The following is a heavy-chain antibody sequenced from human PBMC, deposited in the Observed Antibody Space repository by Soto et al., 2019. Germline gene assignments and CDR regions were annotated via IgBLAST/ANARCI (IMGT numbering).Heavy chain of an antibody. V-gene: IGHV4-59*08. CDR3: ARIRSVFSGGRNDY. Sequence: SETLSLTCTLSGGSISTYYWSWIRQPPGKGLEWIGYVYDRAATSYNPSLKTRVTISADTSKNQFSLNLRSVTAADTAVYFCARIRSVFSGGRNDYWGQGILVTVSS. D-gene: IGHD2-15*01. J-gene: IGHJ4*02. CDR2: VYDRAAT. CDR1: GGSISTYY.